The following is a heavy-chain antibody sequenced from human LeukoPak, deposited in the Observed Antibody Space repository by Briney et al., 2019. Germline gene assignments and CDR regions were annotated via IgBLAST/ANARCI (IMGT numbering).Heavy chain of an antibody. D-gene: IGHD3-10*01. J-gene: IGHJ6*03. CDR3: ARGYMVVPANLWFGELFFYMDV. V-gene: IGHV1-2*02. Sequence: ASVKVSCEASGYTFTGYYMHWVRQAPGQGLEWMGWINPNSGGTNYAQKFQGRVTMTRDTSISTAYMELSRLRSDDTAVYYCARGYMVVPANLWFGELFFYMDVWGKGTTVTVSS. CDR1: GYTFTGYY. CDR2: INPNSGGT.